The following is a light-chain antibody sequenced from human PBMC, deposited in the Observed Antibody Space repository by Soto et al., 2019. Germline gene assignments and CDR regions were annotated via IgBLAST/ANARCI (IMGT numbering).Light chain of an antibody. J-gene: IGLJ3*02. CDR3: QSYDNTNRNWV. CDR1: SGAIANNY. V-gene: IGLV6-57*04. Sequence: NFMLTQPHSVSESPGKTVIIFCTRSSGAIANNYVHWYQQRPGSAPTTVIYDDNHRPSGVPDRFSGSIDSSSNSASLTISGLRPDDEADYYCQSYDNTNRNWVFGGGTKLTVL. CDR2: DDN.